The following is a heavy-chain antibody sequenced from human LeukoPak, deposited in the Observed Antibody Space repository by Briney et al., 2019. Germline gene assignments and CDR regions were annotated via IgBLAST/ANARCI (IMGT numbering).Heavy chain of an antibody. V-gene: IGHV1-69*06. CDR1: GGTFSSYA. J-gene: IGHJ4*02. Sequence: ASVKVSCKASGGTFSSYAISWVRQAPGQGLEWMGGIIPIFGTANYAQKFQGRVTITADKSTSTAYMELSSLRSEDTAVHYCARGEEAYCGGDCYSPTFDYWGQGTLVTVSS. CDR3: ARGEEAYCGGDCYSPTFDY. CDR2: IIPIFGTA. D-gene: IGHD2-21*02.